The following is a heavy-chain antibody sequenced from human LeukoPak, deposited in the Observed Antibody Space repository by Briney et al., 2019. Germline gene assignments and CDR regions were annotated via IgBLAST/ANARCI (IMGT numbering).Heavy chain of an antibody. CDR1: GGTCSSYA. Sequence: SVKVSCKASGGTCSSYAISWVRQAPGQGLEWMGGIIPIFGTANYAQKFQGRVTITADESTSTAYMELSSLRSEDTAVYYCARDRAVAGPVDAFDIWGQGTMVTVSS. V-gene: IGHV1-69*01. J-gene: IGHJ3*02. D-gene: IGHD6-19*01. CDR2: IIPIFGTA. CDR3: ARDRAVAGPVDAFDI.